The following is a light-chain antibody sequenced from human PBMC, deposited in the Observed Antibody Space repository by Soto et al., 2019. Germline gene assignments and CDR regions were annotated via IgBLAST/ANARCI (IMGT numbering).Light chain of an antibody. V-gene: IGKV3-20*01. CDR2: GAS. Sequence: EFVWTQSPGTLSLSPGGRATLSCRASQSVSSSFLAWYQQKPCQAPRLLIYGASSRATGIPDRLSGSGSGTDFSLTISRMQPEDSAVYYCQQYNTWITFGQGTRLEIK. J-gene: IGKJ5*01. CDR3: QQYNTWIT. CDR1: QSVSSSF.